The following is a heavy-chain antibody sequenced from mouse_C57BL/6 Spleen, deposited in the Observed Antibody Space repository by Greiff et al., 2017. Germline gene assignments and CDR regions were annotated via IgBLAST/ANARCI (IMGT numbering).Heavy chain of an antibody. CDR1: GFTFSDYY. Sequence: DVKLVESEGGLVQPGSSMKLSCTASGFTFSDYYMAWVRQVPEKGLEWVANINYDGSSTYYLDSLKSRFIISRDNAKNILYLQMSSLKSEDTATYYCAREGKTIIPYWYFDVWGTGTTVTVSS. D-gene: IGHD2-12*01. J-gene: IGHJ1*03. CDR2: INYDGSST. V-gene: IGHV5-16*01. CDR3: AREGKTIIPYWYFDV.